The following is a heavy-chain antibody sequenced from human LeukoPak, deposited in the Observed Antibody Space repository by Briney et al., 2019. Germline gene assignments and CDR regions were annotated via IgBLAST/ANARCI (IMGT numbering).Heavy chain of an antibody. V-gene: IGHV1-69*05. CDR2: IIPIFGTA. Sequence: SVKVSCKASGGTFSSYAISWVRQAPGQGLEWMGGIIPIFGTANYAQKFQGRVTITTDESTSTAYMELSRLRSEDTAVYYCARGTTAPNYYYYYMDVWGKGTTVTVSS. CDR3: ARGTTAPNYYYYYMDV. CDR1: GGTFSSYA. J-gene: IGHJ6*03. D-gene: IGHD1-7*01.